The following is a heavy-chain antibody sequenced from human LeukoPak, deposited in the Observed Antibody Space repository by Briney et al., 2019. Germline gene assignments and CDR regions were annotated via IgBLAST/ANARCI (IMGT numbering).Heavy chain of an antibody. CDR2: IYHSGST. CDR1: GGSIGSYY. J-gene: IGHJ3*02. D-gene: IGHD3-9*01. Sequence: SETLSLSCTVSGGSIGSYYWGWIRQPPGKGLEWIGSIYHSGSTYYNPSLKSRVTISVDTSKNQFSLKLSSVTAADTAVYYCARDQNGYFGAFDIWGQGTMVTVSS. CDR3: ARDQNGYFGAFDI. V-gene: IGHV4-38-2*02.